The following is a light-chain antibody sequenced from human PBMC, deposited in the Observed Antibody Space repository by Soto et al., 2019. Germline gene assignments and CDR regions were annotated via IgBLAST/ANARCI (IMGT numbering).Light chain of an antibody. V-gene: IGKV1-5*03. Sequence: DIQMTQSPSTLSASVGDRVTITCRASQSISSWLAWYQQKSGKAPNVLIYKASTLATGVPSRFSGSGSGTEFPLTISSLQPDDFATYYCQQYDSYSTFGGGTKVEIK. CDR3: QQYDSYST. J-gene: IGKJ4*01. CDR2: KAS. CDR1: QSISSW.